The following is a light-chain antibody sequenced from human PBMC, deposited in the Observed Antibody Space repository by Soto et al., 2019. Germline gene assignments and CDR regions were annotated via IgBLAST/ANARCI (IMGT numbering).Light chain of an antibody. J-gene: IGKJ3*01. CDR3: QHYNQWPPFT. V-gene: IGKV3-15*01. CDR2: GAS. Sequence: ELVMTQSPATLSVSPGERATLSCRASQSVKSSLAWYQHKPGQVPRLLIYGASTRATGVPVRFSGSGSGTDFTLTISSLQAEDVAVYYCQHYNQWPPFTFGPGTKVDIK. CDR1: QSVKSS.